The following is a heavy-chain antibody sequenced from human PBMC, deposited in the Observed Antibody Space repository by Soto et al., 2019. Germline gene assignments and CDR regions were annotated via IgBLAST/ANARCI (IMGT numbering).Heavy chain of an antibody. CDR2: LSASGRT. D-gene: IGHD2-8*01. CDR3: ARGMGRYFDI. V-gene: IGHV4-4*07. J-gene: IGHJ2*01. CDR1: GDSIGNFY. Sequence: SETLSLTCAISGDSIGNFYWRWIRQPAGKGLESLGRLSASGRTNYSPSLQSRVTMSLDRSKNRFSLRLTSVSAADTAVYFCARGMGRYFDIWGRGTLVTVSS.